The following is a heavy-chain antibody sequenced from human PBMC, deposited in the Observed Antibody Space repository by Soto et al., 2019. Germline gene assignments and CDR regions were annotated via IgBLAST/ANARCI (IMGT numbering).Heavy chain of an antibody. J-gene: IGHJ4*02. V-gene: IGHV1-18*01. Sequence: QVHLVQSGAEVKKPGASVKVSCKGSGYIFTTYGITWVRQAPGQGLEWMGWISAHNGNTNYAQKLQGRVTVTRDTSTSTAYMELRNLRSDDTAVYYCARGRYGDYWGQGALGTVSS. CDR1: GYIFTTYG. CDR2: ISAHNGNT. CDR3: ARGRYGDY. D-gene: IGHD1-1*01.